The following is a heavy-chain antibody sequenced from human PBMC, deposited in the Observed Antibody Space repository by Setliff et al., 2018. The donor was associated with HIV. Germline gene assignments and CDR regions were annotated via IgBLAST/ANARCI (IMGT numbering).Heavy chain of an antibody. V-gene: IGHV1-18*01. CDR1: GYTFTSYG. D-gene: IGHD4-17*01. J-gene: IGHJ6*03. CDR2: ISAYNGNT. CDR3: AREVILRVYGDYAQYHYYMDV. Sequence: GASVKVSCKASGYTFTSYGISWVRQAPGQGLEGMGWISAYNGNTNYAQTLQGRVTMTTDTSTSTAYMELRSLRSDDTAVYYCAREVILRVYGDYAQYHYYMDVWGKGTTVTVSS.